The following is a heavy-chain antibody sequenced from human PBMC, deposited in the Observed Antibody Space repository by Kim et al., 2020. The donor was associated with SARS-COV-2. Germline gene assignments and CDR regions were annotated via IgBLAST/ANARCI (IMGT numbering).Heavy chain of an antibody. V-gene: IGHV3-21*04. J-gene: IGHJ6*02. CDR2: ISSSSSYI. Sequence: GGSLRLSCAASGFTFSSYSMNWVRQAPGKGLEWVSSISSSSSYIYYADSVKGRFTISRDNAKNSLYLQMNSLRAEDTAVYYCATSSGGDCSSTSCYAGVNGMDVRGQGTTVTVSS. D-gene: IGHD2-2*01. CDR3: ATSSGGDCSSTSCYAGVNGMDV. CDR1: GFTFSSYS.